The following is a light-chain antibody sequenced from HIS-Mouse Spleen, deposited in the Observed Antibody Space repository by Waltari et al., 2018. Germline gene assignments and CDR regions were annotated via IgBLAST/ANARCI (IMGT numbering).Light chain of an antibody. V-gene: IGLV3-10*01. CDR1: ALPKKY. CDR3: YSTDSSGNHRV. J-gene: IGLJ2*01. Sequence: SYELTQPPSVSVSPGQTARITCSGDALPKKYAYWYQQKSGQAPVLVIYEDSKPPPGIPEEFSGSSSGTMATLTISGAQVEDEADYYCYSTDSSGNHRVFGGGTKLTVL. CDR2: EDS.